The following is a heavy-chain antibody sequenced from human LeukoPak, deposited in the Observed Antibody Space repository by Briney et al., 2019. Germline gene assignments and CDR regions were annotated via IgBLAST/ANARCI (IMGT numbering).Heavy chain of an antibody. CDR3: ARAAGLDRTGYDAFDI. D-gene: IGHD3/OR15-3a*01. CDR1: GYTFTNYD. CDR2: MNLNSGNT. J-gene: IGHJ3*02. Sequence: ASVKVSCKASGYTFTNYDINWVRQATGQGLEWMGWMNLNSGNTGYAQKFQDRVTMTRDTSTAYMELSSLRSEDTAVYYCARAAGLDRTGYDAFDIWGQETMVTVSS. V-gene: IGHV1-8*01.